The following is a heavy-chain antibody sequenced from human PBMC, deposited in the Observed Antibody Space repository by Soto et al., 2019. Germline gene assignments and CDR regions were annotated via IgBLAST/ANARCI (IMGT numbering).Heavy chain of an antibody. V-gene: IGHV4-38-2*01. CDR3: ARTIVGATRGWFDP. CDR1: GYSISSGYY. J-gene: IGHJ5*02. CDR2: IYHSGST. D-gene: IGHD1-26*01. Sequence: PSETLSLTCAVSGYSISSGYYWGWIRQPPGKGLEWIGSIYHSGSTYYNPSLKSRVTISVDTSKNHFSLKLSSVTAADTAVYYCARTIVGATRGWFDPWGQGTLVTVS.